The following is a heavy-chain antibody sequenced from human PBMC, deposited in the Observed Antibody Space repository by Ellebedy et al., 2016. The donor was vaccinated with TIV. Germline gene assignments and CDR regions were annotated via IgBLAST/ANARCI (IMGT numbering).Heavy chain of an antibody. CDR1: GFTFSAHY. J-gene: IGHJ4*02. CDR2: IRSKAYGGTT. D-gene: IGHD6-13*01. V-gene: IGHV3-72*01. CDR3: ARVSFIAAAGTGNYFDY. Sequence: GESLKISCAASGFTFSAHYMDWVRQAPGKGLEWVGFIRSKAYGGTTAYAASVKGSFTISRDDSKNSLYLQMNSLKTEDTAVYYCARVSFIAAAGTGNYFDYWGQGTLVTVSS.